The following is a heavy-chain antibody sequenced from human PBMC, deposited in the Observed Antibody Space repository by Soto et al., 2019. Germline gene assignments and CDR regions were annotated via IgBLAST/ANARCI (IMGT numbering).Heavy chain of an antibody. Sequence: SETLSLTCTVSGGSISSYYWSWIRQPPGKGLEWIGYIYYSGSTNYNPSLKSRVTISVDTSKNQFSLKLSSVTAADTAVYYCARANAQIAVAHWGQGTLVTVSS. CDR2: IYYSGST. J-gene: IGHJ4*02. D-gene: IGHD6-19*01. CDR1: GGSISSYY. CDR3: ARANAQIAVAH. V-gene: IGHV4-59*01.